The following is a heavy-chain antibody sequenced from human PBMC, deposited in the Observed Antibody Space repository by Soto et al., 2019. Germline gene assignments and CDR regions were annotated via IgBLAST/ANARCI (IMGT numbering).Heavy chain of an antibody. CDR2: IYSGGST. CDR3: ARDVGV. J-gene: IGHJ6*04. Sequence: EVQLVESGGGLVQRGGSLRLSCAASGITVYNNYMSWVRQAPGKGLEWVSVIYSGGSTSYADSVKGRVTISRDGSKNTVYLQMNSLRAEDKAVYYCARDVGVWGRGTTVTVSS. CDR1: GITVYNNY. V-gene: IGHV3-66*01.